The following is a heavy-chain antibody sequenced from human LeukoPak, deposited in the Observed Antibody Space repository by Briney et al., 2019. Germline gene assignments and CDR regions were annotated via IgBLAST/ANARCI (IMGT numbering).Heavy chain of an antibody. J-gene: IGHJ4*02. CDR1: GYTFTSYA. CDR2: IHPSTGNP. V-gene: IGHV7-4-1*02. CDR3: ARAFQSLGGLSLPDY. D-gene: IGHD3-16*02. Sequence: GASVKVSCKASGYTFTSYAMNWVRQAPGQGLELMGWIHPSTGNPTYAQGFTGRFVFSLDTSVSTTYLQISSLKAEDTAVYFCARAFQSLGGLSLPDYWGQGTLVTVSS.